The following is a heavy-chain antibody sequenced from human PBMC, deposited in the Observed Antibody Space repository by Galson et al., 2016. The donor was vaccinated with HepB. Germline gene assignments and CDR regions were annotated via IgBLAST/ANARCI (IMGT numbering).Heavy chain of an antibody. V-gene: IGHV1-69*13. D-gene: IGHD5-18*01. J-gene: IGHJ5*02. Sequence: SVKVSCKASGGTFSSYAISWVRQAPGQGLEWMGGIIPIFGTTNYAQKFQGSVTITADESTSTAYMELSSLRAEDTAVYYCARDSGIQARWFDPWGQGTLVTVSS. CDR3: ARDSGIQARWFDP. CDR1: GGTFSSYA. CDR2: IIPIFGTT.